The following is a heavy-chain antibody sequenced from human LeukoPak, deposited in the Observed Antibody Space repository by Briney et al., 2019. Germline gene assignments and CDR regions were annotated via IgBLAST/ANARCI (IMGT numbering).Heavy chain of an antibody. Sequence: ASVKVPCKASGYTFTGYYMHWVRQAPGQGLEWMGWINPNSGGTNYAQKFQGRVTMTRDTSISTAYMELSRLRSDDTAVYYCAKCAVDTAMIDYWGQGTLVTVSS. J-gene: IGHJ4*02. V-gene: IGHV1-2*02. CDR3: AKCAVDTAMIDY. D-gene: IGHD5-18*01. CDR1: GYTFTGYY. CDR2: INPNSGGT.